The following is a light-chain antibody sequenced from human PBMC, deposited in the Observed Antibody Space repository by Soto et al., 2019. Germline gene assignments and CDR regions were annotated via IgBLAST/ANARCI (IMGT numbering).Light chain of an antibody. J-gene: IGKJ1*01. CDR2: GAS. Sequence: EIVLTQSPATLSLSPGERATLSCRASQSVSSNYLAWYQQRPGQAPRLLLFGASSRATGIPDRFSGSGSETDFTLTISRLEPEDFAVYYCQQYGSSPRTFGQGTSVEVK. CDR3: QQYGSSPRT. V-gene: IGKV3-20*01. CDR1: QSVSSNY.